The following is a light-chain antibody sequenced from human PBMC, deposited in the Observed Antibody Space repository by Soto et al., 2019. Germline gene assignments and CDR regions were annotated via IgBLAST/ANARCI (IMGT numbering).Light chain of an antibody. CDR1: QSLLYSSNNKTY. CDR2: WAS. CDR3: QQYYSDFFT. Sequence: DIVMTQSPDFLAVPLGERATINCRSSQSLLYSSNNKTYLAWYQHRPGQSPKMLIFWASAWESGVPDRFSGSGSETDFTLTISRLQAEDAAVYYCQQYYSDFFTFGQGTRLEIK. J-gene: IGKJ2*01. V-gene: IGKV4-1*01.